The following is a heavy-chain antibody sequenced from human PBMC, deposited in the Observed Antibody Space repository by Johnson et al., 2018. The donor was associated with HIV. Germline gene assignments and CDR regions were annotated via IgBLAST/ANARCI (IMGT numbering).Heavy chain of an antibody. Sequence: QVQLVESGGGVVQPGRSLRLSCAASGFTFSSYAMHWVRQAPGKGLEWVAVISYDGSNKYYADSVKGRFTISRDNSKNTLYLQMHSLRAEDTAVYYCAREKLERGIDAFDIWGQGTMVTVSS. V-gene: IGHV3-30*04. J-gene: IGHJ3*02. CDR3: AREKLERGIDAFDI. D-gene: IGHD1-1*01. CDR2: ISYDGSNK. CDR1: GFTFSSYA.